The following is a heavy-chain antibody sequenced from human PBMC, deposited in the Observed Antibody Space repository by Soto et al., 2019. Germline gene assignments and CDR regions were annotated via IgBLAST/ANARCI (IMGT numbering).Heavy chain of an antibody. CDR2: INHCGST. CDR1: GGSFSGYY. V-gene: IGHV4-34*01. D-gene: IGHD3-3*01. Sequence: SETLSLTCAVYGGSFSGYYWSWIRQPPGKGLEWIGEINHCGSTNYNPSLKSRVTISVDTSKNQFSLKLSSVTAADTAVYYCARGSPPNYDFWSGYYRGYYYGMDVWGQGTTVTVSS. J-gene: IGHJ6*02. CDR3: ARGSPPNYDFWSGYYRGYYYGMDV.